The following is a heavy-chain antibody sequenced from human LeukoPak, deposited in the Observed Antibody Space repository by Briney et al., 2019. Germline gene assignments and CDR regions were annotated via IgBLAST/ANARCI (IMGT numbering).Heavy chain of an antibody. V-gene: IGHV3-7*01. Sequence: GGSLRLSCAASGFTFSSYWMSWVRQAPGKGLEWVANRKQDGSEKYYVDSVKGRFTISRDNAKNSLYLQMNSLRAEDTAVYYCARTVTYYYDSSGYWYDYWGQGTLVTVSS. J-gene: IGHJ4*02. CDR3: ARTVTYYYDSSGYWYDY. D-gene: IGHD3-22*01. CDR2: RKQDGSEK. CDR1: GFTFSSYW.